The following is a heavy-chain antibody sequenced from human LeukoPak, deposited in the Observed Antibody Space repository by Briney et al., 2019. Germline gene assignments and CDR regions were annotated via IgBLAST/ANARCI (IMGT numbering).Heavy chain of an antibody. Sequence: GRSLRLSCAASGFTFSSYAMHWVRQAPGKGLGWVAVISYDGSNKYYADSVKGRFTISRDNSKNTLYLQVNSLRAEDTAVYYCARDGVVVPAASHAFDIWGQGTMVTVSS. CDR3: ARDGVVVPAASHAFDI. V-gene: IGHV3-30*01. J-gene: IGHJ3*02. D-gene: IGHD2-2*01. CDR2: ISYDGSNK. CDR1: GFTFSSYA.